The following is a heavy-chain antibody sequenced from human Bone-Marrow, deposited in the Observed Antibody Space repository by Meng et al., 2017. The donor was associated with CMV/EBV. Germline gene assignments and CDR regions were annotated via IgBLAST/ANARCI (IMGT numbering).Heavy chain of an antibody. J-gene: IGHJ4*02. CDR2: ISAYNGNT. Sequence: CHASRYTFPSYGISWLRPAPGQGLEWMGWISAYNGNTNYAQKLQGRVTMTTDTSTSTAYMELRSLRSDDTAVYYCARDKSGSVPFDYWGQGTLVTVSS. D-gene: IGHD3-10*01. V-gene: IGHV1-18*01. CDR1: RYTFPSYG. CDR3: ARDKSGSVPFDY.